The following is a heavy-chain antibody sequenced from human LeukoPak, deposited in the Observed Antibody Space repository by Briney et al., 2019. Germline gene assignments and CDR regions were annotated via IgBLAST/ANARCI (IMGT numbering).Heavy chain of an antibody. CDR1: GFTFSSYE. Sequence: GGSLRLSCAASGFTFSSYEMNWVRQAPGKGLEWVSYISSSGSTIYYADSVKGRFTISRDNAKNSLYPQMNSLRAEDTAVYYCARWVTAGGGCDYWGQGTLVTVSS. V-gene: IGHV3-48*03. J-gene: IGHJ4*02. CDR2: ISSSGSTI. D-gene: IGHD2-21*02. CDR3: ARWVTAGGGCDY.